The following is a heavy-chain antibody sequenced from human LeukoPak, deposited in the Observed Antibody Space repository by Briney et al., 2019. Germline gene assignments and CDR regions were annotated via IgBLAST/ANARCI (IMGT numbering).Heavy chain of an antibody. J-gene: IGHJ4*02. V-gene: IGHV3-15*01. CDR3: ASYGSGSHDY. CDR1: GFTFSNAW. Sequence: GGSLRLSCAASGFTFSNAWMNWVRQAPGKGLEWVGRITTKAEGGTTDYAAPVKGRFSISRDDSKNTVYLQMNSLKTEDTAVYYCASYGSGSHDYWGQGSLVTVSS. CDR2: ITTKAEGGTT. D-gene: IGHD3-10*01.